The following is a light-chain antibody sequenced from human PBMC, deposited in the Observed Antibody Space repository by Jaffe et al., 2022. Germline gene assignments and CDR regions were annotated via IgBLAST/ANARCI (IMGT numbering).Light chain of an antibody. Sequence: QSALTQPPSASGSPGQSVTISCTGTNNDVGGYNFVSWYQQHPGKAPKLIIYEVRNRPSGVPDRFSASKSGNTASLTVSGLQAEDEADYYCCSYTGNNNPNWLFGGGTKLTVL. V-gene: IGLV2-8*01. CDR3: CSYTGNNNPNWL. CDR1: NNDVGGYNF. J-gene: IGLJ3*02. CDR2: EVR.